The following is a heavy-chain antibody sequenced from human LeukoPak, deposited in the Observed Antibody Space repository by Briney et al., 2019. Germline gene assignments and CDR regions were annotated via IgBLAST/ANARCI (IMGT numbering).Heavy chain of an antibody. Sequence: GASAKVSCKASGYTFTSYDINWVRQATGQGLEWMGWMNPNSGNTGYAQKFQGRVTMTRNTSISTAYMELSSLRSEDTAVYYCARGYDFWSGYGVYYYGMDVWGQGTTVTVSS. CDR1: GYTFTSYD. J-gene: IGHJ6*02. V-gene: IGHV1-8*01. CDR2: MNPNSGNT. D-gene: IGHD3-3*01. CDR3: ARGYDFWSGYGVYYYGMDV.